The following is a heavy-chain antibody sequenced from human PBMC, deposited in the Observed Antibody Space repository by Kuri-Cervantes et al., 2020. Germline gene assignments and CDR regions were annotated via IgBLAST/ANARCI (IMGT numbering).Heavy chain of an antibody. CDR3: AKAQYRPQCDYFDY. CDR2: ISWNSGSI. J-gene: IGHJ4*02. CDR1: GFTFDDYA. Sequence: SLKISCAASGFTFDDYAMHWVRQAPGKGLEWVSGISWNSGSIGYADSVKGRFTISRDNSKNTLYLQMNSLRAEDTAVYYCAKAQYRPQCDYFDYWGQGTLVTVSS. D-gene: IGHD3-16*02. V-gene: IGHV3-9*01.